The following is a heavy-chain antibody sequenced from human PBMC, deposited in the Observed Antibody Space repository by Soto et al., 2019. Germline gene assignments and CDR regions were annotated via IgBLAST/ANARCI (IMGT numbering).Heavy chain of an antibody. CDR2: MNPNSGNT. CDR1: GYTFTSYD. D-gene: IGHD3-22*01. V-gene: IGHV1-8*01. CDR3: ARGSDPYYYDSSGSDY. J-gene: IGHJ4*02. Sequence: ASVKVSCKXSGYTFTSYDINWVRQATGQGLEWMGWMNPNSGNTGYAQKFQGRVTMTRNTSISTAYMELSSLRSEDTAVYYCARGSDPYYYDSSGSDYWGQGTLVTVSS.